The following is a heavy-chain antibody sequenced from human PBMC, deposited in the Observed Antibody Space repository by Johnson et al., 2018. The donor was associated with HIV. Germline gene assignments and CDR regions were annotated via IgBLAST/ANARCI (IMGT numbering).Heavy chain of an antibody. J-gene: IGHJ3*02. CDR3: ARVGQQSNAFDI. CDR2: IKSKTDGGTI. D-gene: IGHD6-13*01. Sequence: VQLVESGGGLVKPGGSLRLSCAASGFTFTNAWMTWVRQAPGKGLEWVGRIKSKTDGGTIDYATPVKGRFTISRDASKNKLYLQMNSLKTEDTAVYYCARVGQQSNAFDIWGQGTMVTVSS. CDR1: GFTFTNAW. V-gene: IGHV3-15*01.